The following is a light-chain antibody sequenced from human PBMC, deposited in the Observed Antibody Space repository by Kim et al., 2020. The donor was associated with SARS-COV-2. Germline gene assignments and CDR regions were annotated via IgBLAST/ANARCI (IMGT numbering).Light chain of an antibody. J-gene: IGKJ4*01. V-gene: IGKV3-20*01. CDR1: QSVSSSY. CDR2: GAS. Sequence: EIVLTQSPGTLSLSPGERATLSCRASQSVSSSYLAWYQQKPGQAPRLLIYGASSRVTGIPDRFSGSGSGTDFTLTISRLEPEDFAVYYCQQYGSSPFTFGGGTKLEI. CDR3: QQYGSSPFT.